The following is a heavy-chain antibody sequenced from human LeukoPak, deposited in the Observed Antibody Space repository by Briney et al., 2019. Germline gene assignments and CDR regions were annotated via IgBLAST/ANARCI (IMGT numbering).Heavy chain of an antibody. V-gene: IGHV4-59*01. Sequence: SETLSLTCSVSGGSINSYYWSWVRQPPGKGLEWIGYIYYSGSTNYNPSLKSRVTISVDTSKNQFSLKLSSVTAADTAVYYCARDLYGGSYFDYWGQGTLVTVSS. J-gene: IGHJ4*02. CDR3: ARDLYGGSYFDY. CDR2: IYYSGST. D-gene: IGHD3-16*01. CDR1: GGSINSYY.